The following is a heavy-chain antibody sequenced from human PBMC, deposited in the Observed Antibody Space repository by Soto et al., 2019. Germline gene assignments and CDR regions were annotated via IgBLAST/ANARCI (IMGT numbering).Heavy chain of an antibody. V-gene: IGHV3-NL1*01. CDR1: GFTFSSYG. Sequence: QVQLVESGGGVVQPGRSLRLSCAASGFTFSSYGMHWVRQAPGKGLEWVSTINKSGGSTYYADSVKGRFTISRDNSKNMLFLQINGLRAEDTAVYYCAKDPPTTGTTFDYWGRGTLVTVSS. D-gene: IGHD1-1*01. J-gene: IGHJ4*02. CDR2: INKSGGST. CDR3: AKDPPTTGTTFDY.